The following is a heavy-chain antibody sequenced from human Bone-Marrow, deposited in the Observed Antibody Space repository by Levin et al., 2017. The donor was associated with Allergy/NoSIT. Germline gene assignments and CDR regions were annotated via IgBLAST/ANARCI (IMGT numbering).Heavy chain of an antibody. CDR3: ATSWGSAIDI. D-gene: IGHD3-16*01. CDR2: IKQDGIEK. CDR1: GFTFSNFW. J-gene: IGHJ3*02. V-gene: IGHV3-7*01. Sequence: PGESLKISCAVTGFTFSNFWMSWVRQAPGKGLEWVANIKQDGIEKDYLDSVKGRFTVSIDNAKNSLFLQMNSLRAEDTAVYYCATSWGSAIDIWGQGTTVTVSS.